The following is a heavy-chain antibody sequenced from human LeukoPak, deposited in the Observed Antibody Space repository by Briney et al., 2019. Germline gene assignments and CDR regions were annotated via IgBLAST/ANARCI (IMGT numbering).Heavy chain of an antibody. V-gene: IGHV4-4*09. Sequence: SETLSLTCTVSGGSISSYYWSWIRQPPGKGLEWIGYIYTSGSTNYNPSLKSRVTISVDTSKNQFSLKLSSVTAADTAVYYCARAYSNYELGDIPEPYYYYYMDVWGKGTTVTVSS. D-gene: IGHD4-11*01. J-gene: IGHJ6*03. CDR3: ARAYSNYELGDIPEPYYYYYMDV. CDR1: GGSISSYY. CDR2: IYTSGST.